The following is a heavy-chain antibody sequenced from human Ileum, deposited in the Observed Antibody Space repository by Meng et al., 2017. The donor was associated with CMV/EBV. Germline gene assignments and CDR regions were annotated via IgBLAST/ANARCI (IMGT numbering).Heavy chain of an antibody. J-gene: IGHJ5*02. V-gene: IGHV4-34*01. CDR2: INHSGTS. Sequence: CGGSFSGYYWSWIRQPPGEGLEWLGEINHSGTSNYNPSLKSRVTISIDPSKNHLSLKLSSVTAADTAVYYCARGGDDLWSGRNWFDPWGQGSLVTVSS. CDR3: ARGGDDLWSGRNWFDP. CDR1: GGSFSGYY. D-gene: IGHD3-3*01.